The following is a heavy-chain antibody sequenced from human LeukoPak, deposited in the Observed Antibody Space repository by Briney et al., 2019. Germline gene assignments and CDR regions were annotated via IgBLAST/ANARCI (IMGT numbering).Heavy chain of an antibody. V-gene: IGHV4-34*01. J-gene: IGHJ4*02. Sequence: SETLSLTCAVYGGSFSGYYWSWIRQPPGKGLEWIGEINHSGSTYYNPSLKSRVTISVDTSKNQFSLKLSSVTAADTAVYYCAGSSWYGTFDYWGQGTLVTVSS. CDR3: AGSSWYGTFDY. D-gene: IGHD6-13*01. CDR1: GGSFSGYY. CDR2: INHSGST.